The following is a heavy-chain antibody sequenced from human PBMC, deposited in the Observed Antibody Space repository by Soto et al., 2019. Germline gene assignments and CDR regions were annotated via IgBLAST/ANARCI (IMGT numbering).Heavy chain of an antibody. D-gene: IGHD3-22*01. Sequence: QVQLQESGPGLVKPSQTLSLTCTVSGGSISSGGYYWSWIRQHPGKGLERIGYIYYSGSTYYNPSLKSRVTISVDTSKNQFSLKLSSVTAADTAVYYCARADSSGYYYSRGWFDPWGQGTLVTVSS. CDR1: GGSISSGGYY. J-gene: IGHJ5*02. V-gene: IGHV4-31*03. CDR3: ARADSSGYYYSRGWFDP. CDR2: IYYSGST.